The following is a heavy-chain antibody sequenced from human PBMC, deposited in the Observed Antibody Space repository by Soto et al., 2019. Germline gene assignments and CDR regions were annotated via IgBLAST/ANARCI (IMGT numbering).Heavy chain of an antibody. V-gene: IGHV1-18*01. Sequence: ASVKVSCKAPGYTFMNYGISWVRQAPGQGLEWMGWINGYNGNTNYAQKVQDRVTMTTDTSTSTAYMELRSLRFDDTAVYYCARGGNGDLYYNMDVWGKGTTVTVSS. J-gene: IGHJ6*03. CDR1: GYTFMNYG. CDR3: ARGGNGDLYYNMDV. CDR2: INGYNGNT. D-gene: IGHD4-17*01.